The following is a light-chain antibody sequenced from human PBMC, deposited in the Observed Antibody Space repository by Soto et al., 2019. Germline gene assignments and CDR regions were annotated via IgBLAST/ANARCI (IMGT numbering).Light chain of an antibody. J-gene: IGLJ2*01. Sequence: SVLTQPPSVSGAPGQRVTISCTGSSSNIGAGYDVHWYQQLPGTAPKLLIYGNSNRPSGVSDRFSGSKSGTSASLAITGLQAEDEADYFCQSYGSSLSVVFGGGTKVTVL. V-gene: IGLV1-40*01. CDR3: QSYGSSLSVV. CDR1: SSNIGAGYD. CDR2: GNS.